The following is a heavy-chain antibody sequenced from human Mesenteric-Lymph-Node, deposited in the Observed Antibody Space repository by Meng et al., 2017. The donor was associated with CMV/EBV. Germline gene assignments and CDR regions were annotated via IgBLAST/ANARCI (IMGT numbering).Heavy chain of an antibody. J-gene: IGHJ5*02. Sequence: GGSLRLSCAASGFTFRNYAVHWVRQAPGKGLEWVAVISYEGSNKDYADSVKGRFTISRDNSKNTLYLQMSSLRVEDTAVYYCAGEVSSSWYKWFDPWGQGTLVTVSS. D-gene: IGHD6-13*01. CDR2: ISYEGSNK. CDR1: GFTFRNYA. CDR3: AGEVSSSWYKWFDP. V-gene: IGHV3-30-3*01.